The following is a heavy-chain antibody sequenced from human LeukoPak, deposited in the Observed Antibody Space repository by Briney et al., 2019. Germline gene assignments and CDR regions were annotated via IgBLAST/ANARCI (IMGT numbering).Heavy chain of an antibody. Sequence: ASVTVSRMPSLYTLTGYYIRWVRQAPGPGLEWMGWINPHSGVSNYAQKFQGRVTITRDTSISTGYMELSRLRSDDTAVYYCARDRARHDYGDTWDYWGQGTLVTVSS. J-gene: IGHJ4*02. CDR2: INPHSGVS. CDR1: LYTLTGYY. D-gene: IGHD4-17*01. CDR3: ARDRARHDYGDTWDY. V-gene: IGHV1-2*02.